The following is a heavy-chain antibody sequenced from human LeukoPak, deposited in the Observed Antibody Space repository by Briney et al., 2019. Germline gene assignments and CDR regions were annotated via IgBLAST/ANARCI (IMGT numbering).Heavy chain of an antibody. CDR2: IWYDGSHR. CDR3: VRDNAAADGALDY. CDR1: GFTFSSHG. V-gene: IGHV3-33*01. D-gene: IGHD5-24*01. J-gene: IGHJ4*02. Sequence: GGSLRLSCVASGFTFSSHGMHWVRQAPGKGLEWVPVIWYDGSHRYYPDSVKGRFTISRDNSKNTLFLQMDSLRVDDTAVYYCVRDNAAADGALDYWGQGSLVTVSS.